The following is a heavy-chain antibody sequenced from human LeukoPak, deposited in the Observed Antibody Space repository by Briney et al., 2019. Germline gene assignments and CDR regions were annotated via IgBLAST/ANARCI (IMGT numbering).Heavy chain of an antibody. CDR2: ISGSGGST. CDR3: AKDQAGYYGSSRGPFDY. D-gene: IGHD3-10*01. J-gene: IGHJ4*02. CDR1: GFTFSSYA. Sequence: GGSLRLSCAASGFTFSSYAMSWVRQAPGKGLEWVSAISGSGGSTYYADSVKGRFTISRDNSKNTLYLQMNSLRAEDTAVYYCAKDQAGYYGSSRGPFDYWGQGTLVTVSS. V-gene: IGHV3-23*01.